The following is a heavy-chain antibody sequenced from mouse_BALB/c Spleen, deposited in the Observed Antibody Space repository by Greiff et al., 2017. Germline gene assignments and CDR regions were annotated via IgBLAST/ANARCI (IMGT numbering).Heavy chain of an antibody. J-gene: IGHJ1*01. D-gene: IGHD1-1*01. CDR3: ARLDYGSSYDWYFDV. V-gene: IGHV4-1*02. Sequence: EVQLVESGGGLVQPGGSLKLSCAASGFDFSRYWMSWVRQAPGKGLEWIGEINPDSSTINYTPSLKDKFIISRDNAKNTLYLQMSKVRSEDTALYYCARLDYGSSYDWYFDVWGAGTTVTVSS. CDR2: INPDSSTI. CDR1: GFDFSRYW.